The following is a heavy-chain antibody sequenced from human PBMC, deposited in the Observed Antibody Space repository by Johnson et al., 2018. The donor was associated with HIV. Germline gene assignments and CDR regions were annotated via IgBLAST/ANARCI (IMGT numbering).Heavy chain of an antibody. J-gene: IGHJ3*02. D-gene: IGHD2-15*01. V-gene: IGHV3-20*04. Sequence: VQLVESGGGVVRPGGSLRLSCAGSGFIFDDYDMTWVRQAPGKGLEWVSGINWNGGRTGYADSVKGRFTISRENVNNSLYMQMNSLKAEDTAVYYCARSKDCSVGTCPDGLDIWGQGTMVIVSS. CDR1: GFIFDDYD. CDR3: ARSKDCSVGTCPDGLDI. CDR2: INWNGGRT.